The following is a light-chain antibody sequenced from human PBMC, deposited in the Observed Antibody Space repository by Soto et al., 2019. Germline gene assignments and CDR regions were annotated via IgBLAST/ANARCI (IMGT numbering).Light chain of an antibody. CDR2: GIS. V-gene: IGKV3-20*01. CDR1: QSVTNRY. J-gene: IGKJ2*01. Sequence: SVLTQSPGTLSLSPGERATLSCRASQSVTNRYFAWYQQRPGQAPSLLIYGISNRATGIPDRFSGSGSGTDFTLTISRLEPEDFVVYYCQQYSSLPHTFGQGTKLEVK. CDR3: QQYSSLPHT.